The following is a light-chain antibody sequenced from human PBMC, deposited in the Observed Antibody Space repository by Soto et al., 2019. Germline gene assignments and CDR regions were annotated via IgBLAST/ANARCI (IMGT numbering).Light chain of an antibody. Sequence: QSVLTQPRSVSGSPGQSVTISCTGTSSYVGNYNSVSWYQHHPGKAPKLMIYDVNKWPSGVPDRFSGSKSGNTASLTTSGLQAEDEADYYCCSYIGSYSYVFGTGTKVTVL. V-gene: IGLV2-11*01. CDR3: CSYIGSYSYV. J-gene: IGLJ1*01. CDR1: SSYVGNYNS. CDR2: DVN.